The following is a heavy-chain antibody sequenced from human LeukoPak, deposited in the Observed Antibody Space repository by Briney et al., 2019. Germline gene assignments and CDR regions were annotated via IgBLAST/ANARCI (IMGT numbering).Heavy chain of an antibody. CDR1: GYTFTSYY. Sequence: GASVKVSCTASGYTFTSYYMHWVRQAPGQGLEGMGWMNPNSGNTGYAQTFQGRVTITRNTSISTAYMELSTLRSQDTAVYSCARGFDSTSWYVWSTPGCFDPWGQGTLVTVSS. CDR2: MNPNSGNT. V-gene: IGHV1-8*03. CDR3: ARGFDSTSWYVWSTPGCFDP. J-gene: IGHJ5*02. D-gene: IGHD6-13*01.